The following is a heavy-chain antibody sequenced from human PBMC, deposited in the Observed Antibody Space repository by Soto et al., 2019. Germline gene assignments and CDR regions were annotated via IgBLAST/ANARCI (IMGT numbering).Heavy chain of an antibody. CDR2: IKSKTDGGTT. CDR3: TTDNCSGGRCTGWDV. Sequence: EVQLVESGGGLVKPWGSLRRSCAASRFTFSNAWMSWVRQAPGKGLEWVGRIKSKTDGGTTDYAAPVKGRFSISRDDSTTTLFLQMASLKTEDTAVYYCTTDNCSGGRCTGWDVWGKGTTVTVSS. CDR1: RFTFSNAW. J-gene: IGHJ6*04. V-gene: IGHV3-15*01. D-gene: IGHD2-15*01.